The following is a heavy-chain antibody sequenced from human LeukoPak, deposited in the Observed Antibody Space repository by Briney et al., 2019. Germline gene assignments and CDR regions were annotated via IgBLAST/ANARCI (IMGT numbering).Heavy chain of an antibody. CDR2: ISGSGGST. Sequence: GGPLRLSCAASGFTFSSSAMSGGRQATGKGLDWVSAISGSGGSTYYADSVKGRFTISRDNSKNTLYLQMNSLRAEDTAVYYCAKGYGDYVGYYYYYMDVWGKGTTVTVSS. J-gene: IGHJ6*03. V-gene: IGHV3-23*01. CDR1: GFTFSSSA. CDR3: AKGYGDYVGYYYYYMDV. D-gene: IGHD4-17*01.